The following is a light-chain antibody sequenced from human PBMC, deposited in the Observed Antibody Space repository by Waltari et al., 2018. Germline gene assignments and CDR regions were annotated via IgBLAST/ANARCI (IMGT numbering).Light chain of an antibody. CDR1: SSDVGGYNY. CDR3: SSYTSSSTLYV. J-gene: IGLJ1*01. CDR2: EVS. Sequence: QSALTQPASVSGSPGQSITISYTGTSSDVGGYNYVSWYQQPPGKAPKLMIYEVSNRPTGFSNRFSGSKSGNTASLTISGLQAEDEADYYCSSYTSSSTLYVFGTGTKVTVL. V-gene: IGLV2-14*01.